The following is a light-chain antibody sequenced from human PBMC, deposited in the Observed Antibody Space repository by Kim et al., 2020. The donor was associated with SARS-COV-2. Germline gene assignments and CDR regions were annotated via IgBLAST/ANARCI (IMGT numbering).Light chain of an antibody. CDR3: QVWDSSSDRLYV. CDR2: YDS. Sequence: SYELTQPPSVSVAPGKTARIICGGNNIGSKSVHWYQQKPGQAPVLVIYYDSDRPSGIPERFSGSNSGNTATLTISRVEAGDEADYYCQVWDSSSDRLYVF. CDR1: NIGSKS. J-gene: IGLJ1*01. V-gene: IGLV3-21*04.